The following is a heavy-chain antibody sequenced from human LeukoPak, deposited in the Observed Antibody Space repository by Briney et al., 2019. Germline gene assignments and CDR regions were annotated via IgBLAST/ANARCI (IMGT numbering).Heavy chain of an antibody. CDR3: AKDFDYDFWSGYYTWGDY. V-gene: IGHV3-23*01. D-gene: IGHD3-3*01. CDR1: GFTFSSYA. CDR2: ISGSGGST. J-gene: IGHJ4*02. Sequence: GGSLRLSCAASGFTFSSYAMSWVRQAPGKGLEWVSAISGSGGSTYYADSVKGRFTISRDNSKNTLYLQMNSLRAEDTAVHYCAKDFDYDFWSGYYTWGDYWGQGTLVTVSS.